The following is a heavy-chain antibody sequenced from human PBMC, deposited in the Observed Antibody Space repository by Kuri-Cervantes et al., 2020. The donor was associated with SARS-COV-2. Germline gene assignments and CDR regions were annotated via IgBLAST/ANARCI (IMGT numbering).Heavy chain of an antibody. CDR1: GGSISSYY. D-gene: IGHD3-16*01. CDR2: INHSGST. Sequence: SETLSLTCTVSGGSISSYYWSWIRQPPGKGLERIGEINHSGSTNYNPSLKSRVTISVDTSKNQFSLKLSSVTAADTAVYYCARGRVYARRIYYYYYGMDVWGQGTTVTVSS. V-gene: IGHV4-34*01. CDR3: ARGRVYARRIYYYYYGMDV. J-gene: IGHJ6*02.